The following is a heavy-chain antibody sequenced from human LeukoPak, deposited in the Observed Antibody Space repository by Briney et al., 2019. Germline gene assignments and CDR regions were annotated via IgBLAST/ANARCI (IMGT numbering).Heavy chain of an antibody. Sequence: GRSLRLSCAASGFTFSNYGMHWVRQAPGKGLEWVAIIWYDGSDKYFADSVKGRFTISRDNSKNTLYLQMNSLRAEDTAVYYCARDVSYGMDVWGQGTTVAVSS. CDR3: ARDVSYGMDV. J-gene: IGHJ6*02. V-gene: IGHV3-33*01. CDR2: IWYDGSDK. CDR1: GFTFSNYG.